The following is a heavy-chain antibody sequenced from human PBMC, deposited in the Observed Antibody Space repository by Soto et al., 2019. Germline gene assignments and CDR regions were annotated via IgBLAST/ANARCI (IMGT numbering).Heavy chain of an antibody. V-gene: IGHV3-21*01. Sequence: GGSLRLSCPASGSTFSSYTMNWVRQAPGKGLEWVSSISSSSSYIYYADSVKGRFTISRDNAKNSLYLQMNSLRAEDTAVYYCARGSRAVAAHFDYWGQGTLVTVSS. J-gene: IGHJ4*02. D-gene: IGHD6-19*01. CDR1: GSTFSSYT. CDR3: ARGSRAVAAHFDY. CDR2: ISSSSSYI.